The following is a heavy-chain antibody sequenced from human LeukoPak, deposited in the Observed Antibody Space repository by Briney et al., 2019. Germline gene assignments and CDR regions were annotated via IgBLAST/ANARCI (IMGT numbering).Heavy chain of an antibody. CDR2: MNPNSGNT. J-gene: IGHJ4*02. D-gene: IGHD5-18*01. CDR1: GYTFTSYD. Sequence: ASVKVSCKASGYTFTSYDINWVRRATGQGLEWMGWMNPNSGNTGYAQKFQGRVTMTRNTSISTAYMELSSLRSEDTAVYYCARVAAMAASDYWGQGTLVAVSS. CDR3: ARVAAMAASDY. V-gene: IGHV1-8*01.